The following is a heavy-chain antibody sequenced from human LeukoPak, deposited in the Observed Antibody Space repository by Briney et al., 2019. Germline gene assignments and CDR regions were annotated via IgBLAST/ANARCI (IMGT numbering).Heavy chain of an antibody. CDR2: INHSGST. J-gene: IGHJ4*02. V-gene: IGHV4-34*01. Sequence: SETLSLTCAVYGGSFSGYYWSWIRQPPGKGLEWIGEINHSGSTNYNPSLKSRVTISVDTSKNQFSLKLSSVTAADTAVYYCARVRVRGVDDYWGQGTVVTVSS. CDR3: ARVRVRGVDDY. CDR1: GGSFSGYY. D-gene: IGHD3-10*01.